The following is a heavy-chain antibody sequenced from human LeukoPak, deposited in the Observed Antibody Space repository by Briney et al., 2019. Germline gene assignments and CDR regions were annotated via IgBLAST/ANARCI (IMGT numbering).Heavy chain of an antibody. D-gene: IGHD6-13*01. CDR3: AREKLYTSSCDY. V-gene: IGHV3-21*01. J-gene: IGHJ4*02. CDR2: ISSSSSYI. Sequence: GGSLRLSCAASGFTFSIYTMNWVRQAPGKGLEWVSSISSSSSYIYQADSVKGRFTISRDNAKNSLYLQMNSLRAEDTAVYYCAREKLYTSSCDYWGQGTLVTVSS. CDR1: GFTFSIYT.